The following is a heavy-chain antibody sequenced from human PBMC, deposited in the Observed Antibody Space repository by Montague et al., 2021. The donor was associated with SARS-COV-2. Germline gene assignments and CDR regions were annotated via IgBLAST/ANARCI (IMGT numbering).Heavy chain of an antibody. J-gene: IGHJ4*02. CDR3: ASHPIPFPFHC. V-gene: IGHV4-39*01. D-gene: IGHD2/OR15-2a*01. CDR2: ST. Sequence: STFYSPSLKSRIPISVDTSNNQFSLKLTSVPAADTAVYYCASHPIPFPFHCWGQGTLVTVSA.